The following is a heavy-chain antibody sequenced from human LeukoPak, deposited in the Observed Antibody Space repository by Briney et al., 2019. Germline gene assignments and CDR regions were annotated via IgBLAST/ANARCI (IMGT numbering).Heavy chain of an antibody. Sequence: PSETLSLTCAVYGGSFSGYYWSWIRQPPGKGLEWIGEINHSGSTNYNPSLKSRVTISVDTSKNQFSLKLSSVTAADTAVYYCARGPSGGWYVPNYYYYYMDVWGKGTTVTVSS. V-gene: IGHV4-34*01. D-gene: IGHD6-19*01. CDR2: INHSGST. CDR3: ARGPSGGWYVPNYYYYYMDV. J-gene: IGHJ6*03. CDR1: GGSFSGYY.